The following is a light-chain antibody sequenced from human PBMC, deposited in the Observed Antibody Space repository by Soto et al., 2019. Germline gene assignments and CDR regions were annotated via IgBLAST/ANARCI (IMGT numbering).Light chain of an antibody. J-gene: IGKJ1*01. Sequence: ILMTQSQATLSVSPGEGATLSCRASQSVNSNLAWYQQKPGQAPRRLIYGASIRATDIPARFSGSGSGTEFTLAISSLQSEDFAVYYCQEYNNWWSFGQGTKVEIK. CDR2: GAS. CDR3: QEYNNWWS. CDR1: QSVNSN. V-gene: IGKV3-15*01.